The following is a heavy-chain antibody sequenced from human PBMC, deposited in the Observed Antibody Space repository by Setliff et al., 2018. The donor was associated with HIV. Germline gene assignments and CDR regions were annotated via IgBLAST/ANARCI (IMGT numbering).Heavy chain of an antibody. V-gene: IGHV4-31*03. CDR3: ARGASGAPWDV. J-gene: IGHJ6*03. CDR2: IYYSGST. CDR1: GGSISSGGYY. Sequence: SETLSLTCTVSGGSISSGGYYWSWIRQHPGKGLEWIGYIYYSGSTYYNPSLKSRVTISVDTSKNQFSLKLSSVTAADTAVYYCARGASGAPWDVWGKGTTVTVSS. D-gene: IGHD1-26*01.